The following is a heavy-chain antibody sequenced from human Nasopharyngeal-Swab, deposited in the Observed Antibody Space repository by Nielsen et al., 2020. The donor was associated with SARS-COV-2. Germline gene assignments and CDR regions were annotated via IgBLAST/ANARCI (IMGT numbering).Heavy chain of an antibody. D-gene: IGHD3-22*01. V-gene: IGHV3-21*01. J-gene: IGHJ4*02. CDR2: ISSSSSYI. CDR1: GFTFSSYS. Sequence: GSLRLSCAASGFTFSSYSMNWVRQAPGKGLEWVSSISSSSSYIYYADSVKGRFTISRDNAKNSLYLQMNSLRAEDTAMYYCARAVKYYYDSSGYYPAPLDYWGQGTLVTVSS. CDR3: ARAVKYYYDSSGYYPAPLDY.